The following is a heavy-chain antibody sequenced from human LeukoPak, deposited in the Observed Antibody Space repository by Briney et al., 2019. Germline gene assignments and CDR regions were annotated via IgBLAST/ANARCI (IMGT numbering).Heavy chain of an antibody. Sequence: SETLSLTGTVSGGSISSGDYYWSWIRQPPGKGLEWIGYMDFSGSTNYNPSLKSRVTISVDTSKNQFSLKLSSVTAADTAVYYCARQTYYYDSSGYYYADAFDIWGQGTMVTVSS. D-gene: IGHD3-22*01. J-gene: IGHJ3*02. CDR3: ARQTYYYDSSGYYYADAFDI. V-gene: IGHV4-30-4*01. CDR2: MDFSGST. CDR1: GGSISSGDYY.